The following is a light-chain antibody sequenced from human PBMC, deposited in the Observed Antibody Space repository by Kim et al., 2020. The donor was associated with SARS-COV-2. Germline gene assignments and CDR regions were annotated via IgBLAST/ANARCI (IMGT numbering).Light chain of an antibody. V-gene: IGLV3-19*01. CDR3: QSRDSGGNVV. CDR1: SLRSYY. Sequence: SSELTQDPAVSVALGQTVRITCQGDSLRSYYATWYQQKPRQATVLVIYGRNNRPSGIPDRFSGSTSGNTASLTISGAQAEDEADFYCQSRDSGGNVVFGGGTQLTVL. J-gene: IGLJ2*01. CDR2: GRN.